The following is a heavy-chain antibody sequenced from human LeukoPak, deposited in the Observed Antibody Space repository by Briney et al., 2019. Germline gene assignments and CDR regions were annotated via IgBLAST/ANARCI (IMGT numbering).Heavy chain of an antibody. Sequence: SETLSLTCTVSGGSISNYFWSWIRQPPGKGLEWIGYIYYSGSTYYNPSLKSRVTISVDTSKNQFSLKLSSVTAADTAVYYCARDLIDWTVTRGPNGWFDPWGQGTLVTVSS. V-gene: IGHV4-30-4*08. CDR3: ARDLIDWTVTRGPNGWFDP. CDR1: GGSISNYF. CDR2: IYYSGST. D-gene: IGHD2-8*01. J-gene: IGHJ5*02.